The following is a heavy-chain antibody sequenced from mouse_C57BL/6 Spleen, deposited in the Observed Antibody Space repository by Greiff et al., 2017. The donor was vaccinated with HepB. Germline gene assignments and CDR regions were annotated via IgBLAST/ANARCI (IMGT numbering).Heavy chain of an antibody. Sequence: EVQLQQSGPVLVKPGASVKMSCKASGYTFTDYYMNWVKQSHGKSLEWIGVINPYNGGTSYNQKFKGKATLTVDKSSSTAYMELTSLTSEDSAVYYCAPYDGYYVGYWCQGTTLTVSS. CDR2: INPYNGGT. D-gene: IGHD2-3*01. CDR1: GYTFTDYY. CDR3: APYDGYYVGY. J-gene: IGHJ2*01. V-gene: IGHV1-19*01.